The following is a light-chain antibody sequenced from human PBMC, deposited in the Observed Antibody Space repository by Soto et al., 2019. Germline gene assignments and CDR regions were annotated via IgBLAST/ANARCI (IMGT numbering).Light chain of an antibody. V-gene: IGKV1D-12*01. CDR2: GAS. J-gene: IGKJ5*01. Sequence: DIQVTQPPPSVSAVVGDRVTITCLAGQDIAGDLAWYQHKPGRTPEILIHGASRLQSGVPARFSGSGSGTDFTLSINSLQPEDFATYYCQQAYSFPITSGQGTRLEI. CDR1: QDIAGD. CDR3: QQAYSFPIT.